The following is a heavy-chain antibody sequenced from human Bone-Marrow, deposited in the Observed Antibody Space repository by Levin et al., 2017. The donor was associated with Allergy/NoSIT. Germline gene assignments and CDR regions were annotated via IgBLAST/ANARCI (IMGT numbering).Heavy chain of an antibody. Sequence: GESLKISCAASGFTFSSYGMHWVRQAPGKGLEWVAVIWYDGSNKYYADSVKGRFTISRDNSKNTLYLQMNSLRAEDTAVYYCASHCSSTSCYVAWGQGTLVTVSS. CDR2: IWYDGSNK. CDR3: ASHCSSTSCYVA. D-gene: IGHD2-2*01. V-gene: IGHV3-33*01. CDR1: GFTFSSYG. J-gene: IGHJ5*02.